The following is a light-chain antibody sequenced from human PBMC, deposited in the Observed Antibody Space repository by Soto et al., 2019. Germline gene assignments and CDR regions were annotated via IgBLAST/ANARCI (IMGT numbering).Light chain of an antibody. CDR1: QSVSSSY. J-gene: IGKJ5*01. V-gene: IGKV3D-20*02. CDR2: DAS. Sequence: EIVLTQSPGTLSLSPGERSTLSCRAIQSVSSSYLAWYQQKPGQAPRLLIYDASSRATGIPDRFSGGGSGTDFTLTISRLEPEDFAVYYCQQRSIWPSITFGQGTRLEIK. CDR3: QQRSIWPSIT.